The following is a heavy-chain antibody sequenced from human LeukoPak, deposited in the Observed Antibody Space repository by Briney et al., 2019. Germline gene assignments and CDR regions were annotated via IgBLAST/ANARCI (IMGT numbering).Heavy chain of an antibody. CDR2: FYRGDST. D-gene: IGHD3-22*01. Sequence: GGSLRLSCAASGFTVSSSYMYWVRQAPGKGLEWVSFFYRGDSTYYAESVRGRFTISRDNSKDTLYLLMNSLIPEDTAVYYCARDPIAYDSSGYYYDGHFDYWGQGTLVTVSS. CDR1: GFTVSSSY. CDR3: ARDPIAYDSSGYYYDGHFDY. J-gene: IGHJ4*02. V-gene: IGHV3-53*01.